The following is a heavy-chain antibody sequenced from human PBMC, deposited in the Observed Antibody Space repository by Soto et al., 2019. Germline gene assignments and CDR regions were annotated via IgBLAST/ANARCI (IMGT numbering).Heavy chain of an antibody. D-gene: IGHD3-10*01. CDR1: GGSFSGYY. V-gene: IGHV4-34*01. CDR3: ARSWGTYYGSGAFDY. Sequence: QVQLQQWGAGLLKPSETLSLTCAVYGGSFSGYYWSWIRQPPGKGLEWIGEINHSGSTNYNPSLKSRVTISVDTSKNQFSLKLSSVTAADTAVYYCARSWGTYYGSGAFDYWGQGTLVTVSS. J-gene: IGHJ4*02. CDR2: INHSGST.